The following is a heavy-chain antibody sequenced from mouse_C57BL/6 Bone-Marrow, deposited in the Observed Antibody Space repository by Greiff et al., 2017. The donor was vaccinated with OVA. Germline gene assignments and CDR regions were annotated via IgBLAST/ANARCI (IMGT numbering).Heavy chain of an antibody. V-gene: IGHV14-1*01. D-gene: IGHD1-1*01. CDR3: TTDYYGRPRYFDV. Sequence: EVQGVESGAELVRPGASVKLSCTASGFNIKDYYMHWVKQRPEQGLEWIGRIDPEDGDTEYASKFQGKATMTADTSSNTAYLQLSSLTSEDAAVYYCTTDYYGRPRYFDVWGTGTTVTVSS. CDR1: GFNIKDYY. J-gene: IGHJ1*03. CDR2: IDPEDGDT.